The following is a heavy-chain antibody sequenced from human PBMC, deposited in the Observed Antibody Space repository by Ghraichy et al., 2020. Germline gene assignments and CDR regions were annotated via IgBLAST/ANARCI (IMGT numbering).Heavy chain of an antibody. V-gene: IGHV3-23*01. CDR1: GFTFSSYA. J-gene: IGHJ4*02. Sequence: GGSLRLSCAASGFTFSSYAMSWVRQAPGKGLEWVSAISGSGGSTYYADSVKGRFTISRDNSKNTLYLQRNSLRAEDTAVYYCAKDRSMYSSSWEIDYWGQGTLVTVSS. D-gene: IGHD6-13*01. CDR3: AKDRSMYSSSWEIDY. CDR2: ISGSGGST.